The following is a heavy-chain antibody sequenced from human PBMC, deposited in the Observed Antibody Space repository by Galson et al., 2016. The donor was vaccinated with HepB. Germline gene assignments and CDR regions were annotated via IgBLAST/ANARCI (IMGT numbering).Heavy chain of an antibody. V-gene: IGHV1-3*01. Sequence: SVKVSCKASGYTFTSYGMYWVRQAPGQRLECIGWINAGNGNTKYSEKFEGRVTITRDTSASTAYMELCSLISEDTALYFCARVLNVGATIFEYWGQGTLVTVSS. CDR2: INAGNGNT. D-gene: IGHD1-26*01. CDR1: GYTFTSYG. J-gene: IGHJ4*02. CDR3: ARVLNVGATIFEY.